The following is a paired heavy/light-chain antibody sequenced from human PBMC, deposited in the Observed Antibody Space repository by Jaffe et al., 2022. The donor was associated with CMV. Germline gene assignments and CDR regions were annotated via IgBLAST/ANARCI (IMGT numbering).Heavy chain of an antibody. D-gene: IGHD3-10*01. CDR2: IYTSGST. J-gene: IGHJ5*02. CDR1: GGSISSYY. V-gene: IGHV4-4*07. Sequence: QVQLQESGPGLVKPSETLSLTCTVSGGSISSYYWSWIRQPAGKGLEWIGRIYTSGSTNYNPSLKSRVTMSVDTSKNQFSLKLSSVTAADTAVYYCARDRGADYGSGSYSENWFDPWGQGTLVTVSS. CDR3: ARDRGADYGSGSYSENWFDP.
Light chain of an antibody. Sequence: SYELTQPPSVSVSPGQTARITCSGDALPKQYAYWYQQKPGQAPVLVIYKDSERPSGIPERFSGSSSGTTVTLTISGVQAEDEADYYCQSADSSGTYGGVFGGGTKLTVL. CDR2: KDS. J-gene: IGLJ2*01. V-gene: IGLV3-25*03. CDR3: QSADSSGTYGGV. CDR1: ALPKQY.